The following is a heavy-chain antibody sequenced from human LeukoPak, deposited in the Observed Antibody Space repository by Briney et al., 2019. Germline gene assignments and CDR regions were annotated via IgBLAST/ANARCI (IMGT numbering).Heavy chain of an antibody. CDR1: GFTFRDYY. CDR2: IRSTGSST. Sequence: GGSLRLSCTASGFTFRDYYVTWIRQAPGKGLEWVSYIRSTGSSTAYADSVKGRFAISRDNAKNSLYLQMNSLRAEDTAVYYCARDPNAYYYDSSGYFDYWGQGTLVTVSS. CDR3: ARDPNAYYYDSSGYFDY. J-gene: IGHJ4*02. V-gene: IGHV3-11*04. D-gene: IGHD3-22*01.